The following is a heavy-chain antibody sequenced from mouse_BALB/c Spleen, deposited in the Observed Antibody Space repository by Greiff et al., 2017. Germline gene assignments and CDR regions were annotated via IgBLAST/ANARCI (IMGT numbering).Heavy chain of an antibody. Sequence: SGPELVKPGALVKISCKASGYTFTSYDINWVKQRPGQGLEWIGWIYPGDGSTKYNEKFKGKATLTADKSSSTAYMQLSSLTSENSAVYFCARPGNGYDGFAYWGQGTLVTVSA. D-gene: IGHD2-2*01. CDR2: IYPGDGST. CDR3: ARPGNGYDGFAY. V-gene: IGHV1S33*01. CDR1: GYTFTSYD. J-gene: IGHJ3*01.